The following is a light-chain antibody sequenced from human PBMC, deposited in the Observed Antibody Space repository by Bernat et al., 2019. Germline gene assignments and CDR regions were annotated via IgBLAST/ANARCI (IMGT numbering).Light chain of an antibody. CDR1: QDISRY. CDR2: DAS. V-gene: IGKV1-33*01. Sequence: DIQMTQSPSSLSASVGDRVTITCQASQDISRYLNWYQHKSGKAPKLLISDASILEMGVPSRFSGRGSGIEFSLTISSLQPADIAVYYCQQHESLPVTFGGGTKVEI. CDR3: QQHESLPVT. J-gene: IGKJ4*01.